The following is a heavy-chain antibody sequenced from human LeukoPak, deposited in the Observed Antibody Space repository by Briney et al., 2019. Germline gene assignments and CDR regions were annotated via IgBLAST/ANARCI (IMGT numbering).Heavy chain of an antibody. CDR2: IYYSGST. D-gene: IGHD1-26*01. V-gene: IGHV4-39*07. Sequence: SETLSLTCTVSGGSISSSSYYWGWIRQPPGKGLEWIGSIYYSGSTYYNPSLKSRVTISVDTSKNQFSLKPSSVTAADTAVYYCARIVGAPNWFDPWGQGTLVTVSS. CDR1: GGSISSSSYY. J-gene: IGHJ5*02. CDR3: ARIVGAPNWFDP.